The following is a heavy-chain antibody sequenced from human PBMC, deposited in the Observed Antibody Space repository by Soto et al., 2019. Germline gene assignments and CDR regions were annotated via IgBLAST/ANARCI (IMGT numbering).Heavy chain of an antibody. J-gene: IGHJ4*02. CDR3: AMIEYSSGSDY. CDR2: IFPIFGTT. V-gene: IGHV1-69*13. Sequence: GASVKVSCKASGGTFSSYPITWVRQAPGQGLEWLGGIFPIFGTTNYAQRFEDGVTITADELTSTAYMELSSLRSEDTAVYYCAMIEYSSGSDYWGQGTLVTVS. CDR1: GGTFSSYP. D-gene: IGHD6-19*01.